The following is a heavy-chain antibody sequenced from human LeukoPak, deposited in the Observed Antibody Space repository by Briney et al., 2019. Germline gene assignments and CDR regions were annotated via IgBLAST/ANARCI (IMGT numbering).Heavy chain of an antibody. D-gene: IGHD3-9*01. V-gene: IGHV3-49*03. J-gene: IGHJ4*02. Sequence: GGSLRLSCTASGFTFGDYAMSWFRQAPGKGLEWVGFIRSKAYGGTTEYAASVKGRFTISRDDSKSIAYLQINSLKTEDTAVYYCTRDSPYYDILTGPEDYWGQGTLVTVSS. CDR3: TRDSPYYDILTGPEDY. CDR2: IRSKAYGGTT. CDR1: GFTFGDYA.